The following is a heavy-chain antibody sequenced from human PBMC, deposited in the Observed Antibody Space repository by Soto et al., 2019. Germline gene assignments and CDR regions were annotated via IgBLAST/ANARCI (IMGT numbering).Heavy chain of an antibody. CDR3: VGDDQCAFDV. CDR1: GFTFSRYA. V-gene: IGHV3-48*02. CDR2: ISVGGGSI. J-gene: IGHJ3*01. Sequence: EVQLVESGGVLVQPRRSLRISCAASGFTFSRYAMNWVRQAPGKGLEWVSYISVGGGSIFSADSVKGQFTISRDDAQNSVYLQTNTLVDECTSLYYCVGDDQCAFDVWGQGTMVIVSS. D-gene: IGHD6-19*01.